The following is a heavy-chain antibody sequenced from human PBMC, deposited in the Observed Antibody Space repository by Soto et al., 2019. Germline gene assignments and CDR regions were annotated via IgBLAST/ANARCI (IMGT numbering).Heavy chain of an antibody. J-gene: IGHJ4*02. D-gene: IGHD3-9*01. CDR1: GYTFTSYG. V-gene: IGHV1-18*04. Sequence: GASVKVSFKASGYTFTSYGISWVRQAPGQGLEWMGWISAYNGNTNYAQKLQGRVTMTTDTSTSTAYMELRSLRSDDTAVYYCARNGLLRYFDWSSIDYWGQGTLVTVSS. CDR2: ISAYNGNT. CDR3: ARNGLLRYFDWSSIDY.